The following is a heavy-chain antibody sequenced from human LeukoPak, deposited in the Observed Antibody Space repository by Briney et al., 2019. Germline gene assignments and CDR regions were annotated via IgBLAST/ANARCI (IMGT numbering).Heavy chain of an antibody. CDR1: GFTFSSYG. CDR2: ISYDGSNK. V-gene: IGHV3-30*18. CDR3: AKESLEYYYGSGSYPDY. J-gene: IGHJ4*02. D-gene: IGHD3-10*01. Sequence: PGRSLRLSCAASGFTFSSYGMHWVRQAPGKGLEGVAVISYDGSNKYYADSVKGRFTISRDNSKNTLYLQMNSLRAEDTAVYYCAKESLEYYYGSGSYPDYWGQGTLVTVSS.